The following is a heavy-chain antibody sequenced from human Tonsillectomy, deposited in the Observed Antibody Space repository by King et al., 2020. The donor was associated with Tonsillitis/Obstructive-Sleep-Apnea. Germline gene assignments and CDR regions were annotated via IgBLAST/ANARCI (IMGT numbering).Heavy chain of an antibody. D-gene: IGHD2-2*01. CDR2: IYYSGST. V-gene: IGHV4-39*01. CDR1: GGSISSSSYY. CDR3: ARLTLAYCSSTSCPGMDV. Sequence: QLQESGPGLVKPSETLSLTCTVSGGSISSSSYYWGWIRQPPGKGLEWIGSIYYSGSTYYNPSLKSRVTISVDTSKNQFSLKLSSVTAADTAVYYCARLTLAYCSSTSCPGMDVWGKGTTVTVSS. J-gene: IGHJ6*04.